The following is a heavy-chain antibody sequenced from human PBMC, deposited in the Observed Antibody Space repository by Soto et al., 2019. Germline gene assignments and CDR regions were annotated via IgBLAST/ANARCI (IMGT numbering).Heavy chain of an antibody. D-gene: IGHD6-13*01. CDR3: ARVPGYSSSWYPFDY. CDR2: INPNSGGT. J-gene: IGHJ4*02. Sequence: GASVKVSCKASGYTFTGYYMHWVRQAPGQGLEWMGWINPNSGGTNYAQKFQGWVTMTRDTSISTAYMELSRLRSDDTAVYYCARVPGYSSSWYPFDYWGQGTLVTVSS. CDR1: GYTFTGYY. V-gene: IGHV1-2*04.